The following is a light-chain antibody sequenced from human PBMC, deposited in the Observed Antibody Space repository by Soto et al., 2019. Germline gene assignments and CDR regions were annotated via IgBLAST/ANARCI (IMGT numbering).Light chain of an antibody. CDR3: QQHSNWPT. J-gene: IGKJ4*01. Sequence: EIVLTQSPATLSLSPGERATLSCRASQSVSSYLAWYQQKPGQAHRLLIYDASNRATGIPARFSGSGSGTVFTLTISSLEPEDFAFYYCQQHSNWPTFGGGTKVEIK. CDR2: DAS. V-gene: IGKV3-11*01. CDR1: QSVSSY.